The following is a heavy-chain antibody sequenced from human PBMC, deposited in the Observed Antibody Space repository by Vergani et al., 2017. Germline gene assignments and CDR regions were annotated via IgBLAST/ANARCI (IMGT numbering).Heavy chain of an antibody. CDR3: ARVNQLNWFDP. CDR2: ISSSGSTI. V-gene: IGHV3-48*03. Sequence: EVQLVESGGGLVQPGGSLRLSCAASGFTFSSYEMNWVRQAPGKGLEWVSYISSSGSTIYYADSVKGRFTISRDNAKNSLYLQMNSLRAEDTAVYYCARVNQLNWFDPWGQGTLVTVSS. D-gene: IGHD2-2*01. CDR1: GFTFSSYE. J-gene: IGHJ5*02.